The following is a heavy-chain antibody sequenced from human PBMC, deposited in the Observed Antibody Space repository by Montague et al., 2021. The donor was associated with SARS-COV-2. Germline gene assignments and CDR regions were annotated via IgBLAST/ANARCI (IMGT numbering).Heavy chain of an antibody. D-gene: IGHD6-19*01. Sequence: SETLSLTCSVSGGSISSTSFFWAWIRQPPGKGLEWVGSMYSSGTTYYXQTLKSRVTIYGDTSRNQLSVRLSSATAAATAVYYCARSSSGWFIYWGQGTLVTVSS. J-gene: IGHJ4*02. CDR3: ARSSSGWFIY. CDR1: GGSISSTSFF. CDR2: MYSSGTT. V-gene: IGHV4-39*01.